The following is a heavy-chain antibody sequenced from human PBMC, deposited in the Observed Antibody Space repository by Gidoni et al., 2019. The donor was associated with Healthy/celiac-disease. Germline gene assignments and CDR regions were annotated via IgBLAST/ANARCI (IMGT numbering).Heavy chain of an antibody. CDR1: GFTFSSYG. V-gene: IGHV3-30*18. CDR3: AKDAISSGYYYPVDY. Sequence: QVQLVESGGGVVQPGRSLRLSCAASGFTFSSYGMHWVRQAPGKGLEWVAVISYDGSNKYYADSVKGRFTISRDNSKNTLYLQMNSLRAEDTAVYYCAKDAISSGYYYPVDYWGQGTLVTVSS. J-gene: IGHJ4*02. CDR2: ISYDGSNK. D-gene: IGHD3-22*01.